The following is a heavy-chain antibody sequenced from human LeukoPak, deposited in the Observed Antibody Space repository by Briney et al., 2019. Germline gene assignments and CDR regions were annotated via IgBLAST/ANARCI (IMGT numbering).Heavy chain of an antibody. Sequence: SETLSLTCTVSGGSISSYYWSWIRQPPGKGLEWIGYIYYSGSTNYNPSLKSRVTISVDTSKNQFSLKLSSVTAADTAVYCCARVRRIAAAGWAFDIWGQGTMVTVSS. J-gene: IGHJ3*02. V-gene: IGHV4-59*01. D-gene: IGHD6-13*01. CDR2: IYYSGST. CDR3: ARVRRIAAAGWAFDI. CDR1: GGSISSYY.